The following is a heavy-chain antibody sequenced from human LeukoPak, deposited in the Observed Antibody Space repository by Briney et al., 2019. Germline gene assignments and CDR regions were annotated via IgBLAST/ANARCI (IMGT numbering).Heavy chain of an antibody. CDR3: ARDGRAPGIYFDF. J-gene: IGHJ4*02. V-gene: IGHV3-48*01. CDR1: GFTFSSYS. CDR2: ISSSSSTI. Sequence: GGSLRLSCAASGFTFSSYSMNWVRQAPGKGLEGVSYISSSSSTIYYADSVKGRFTSSSDNAKNSLYLQMNGPRAEDPAVYCCARDGRAPGIYFDFWGQGALVTTSS.